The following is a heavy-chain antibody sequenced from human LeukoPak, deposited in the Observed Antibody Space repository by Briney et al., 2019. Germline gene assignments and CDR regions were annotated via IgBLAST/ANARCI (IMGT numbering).Heavy chain of an antibody. CDR2: ISGSGGST. V-gene: IGHV3-23*01. J-gene: IGHJ4*02. D-gene: IGHD3-16*01. CDR3: ATEGGVRGSWAKFDY. CDR1: GFTFSSYA. Sequence: GGSLRLSCAASGFTFSSYAMSWVRQAPGKGLEWVSAISGSGGSTYYADSVKGRFTISRDNSKNTLYLQMNSLRAEDTAMYYCATEGGVRGSWAKFDYWGQGALVTVSS.